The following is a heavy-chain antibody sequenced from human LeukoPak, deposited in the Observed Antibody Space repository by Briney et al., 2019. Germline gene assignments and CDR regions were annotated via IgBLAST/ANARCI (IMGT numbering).Heavy chain of an antibody. D-gene: IGHD1-26*01. J-gene: IGHJ4*02. CDR3: ATVRSSDLDY. CDR2: INPSGGST. CDR1: GYTFTSYY. V-gene: IGHV1-46*01. Sequence: GASVKVSCKASGYTFTSYYMHWVRQAPGQGLEWMGIINPSGGSTSYVQKFQGRVTMTEDTSTDTAYMELSSLRSEDTAVYYCATVRSSDLDYWGQGTLVTVSS.